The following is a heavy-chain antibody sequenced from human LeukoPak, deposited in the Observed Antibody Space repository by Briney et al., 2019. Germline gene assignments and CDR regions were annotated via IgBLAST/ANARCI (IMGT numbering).Heavy chain of an antibody. CDR1: GFTFSSYD. V-gene: IGHV3-23*01. D-gene: IGHD3-22*01. CDR3: AKDLRSTYYYDTSGYLL. CDR2: VSGNGDAT. Sequence: GGSLRLSCSASGFTFSSYDMSWVRQAPGKGLEWVSAVSGNGDATYYADSVKGRFTISRDNSKKTLYLQMNSLTAEDTAVYYCAKDLRSTYYYDTSGYLLWGQGTLVTVSS. J-gene: IGHJ4*02.